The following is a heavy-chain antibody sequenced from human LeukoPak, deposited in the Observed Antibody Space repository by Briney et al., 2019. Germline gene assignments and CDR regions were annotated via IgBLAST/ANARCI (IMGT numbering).Heavy chain of an antibody. V-gene: IGHV3-30*04. J-gene: IGHJ6*02. D-gene: IGHD1-1*01. CDR3: ARDDTTNNYYYYYGMDV. Sequence: GGSLRLSCAASGFTFSSYAMSWVRQAPGKGLEWVAVISYDGSNKYYADSVKGRFTISRDNSKNTLYLQMNSLRAEDTAVYYCARDDTTNNYYYYYGMDVWGQGTTVTVSS. CDR2: ISYDGSNK. CDR1: GFTFSSYA.